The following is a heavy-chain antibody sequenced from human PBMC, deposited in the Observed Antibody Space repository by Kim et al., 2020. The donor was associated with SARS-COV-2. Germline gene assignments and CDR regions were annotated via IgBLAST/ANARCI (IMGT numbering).Heavy chain of an antibody. D-gene: IGHD3-10*02. V-gene: IGHV3-74*01. CDR1: GFTLNTYW. Sequence: GGSLRLSCVASGFTLNTYWINWVRQAPGKGLVWVSRINTGGSSTHYADSVKGRFTMSRDNAENTVILQMHSLRAEDTVVYYCARGMFASGFDVWGQGTTVTISS. CDR2: INTGGSST. J-gene: IGHJ6*02. CDR3: ARGMFASGFDV.